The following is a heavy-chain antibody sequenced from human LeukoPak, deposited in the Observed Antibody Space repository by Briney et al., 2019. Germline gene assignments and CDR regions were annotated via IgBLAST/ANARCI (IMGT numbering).Heavy chain of an antibody. J-gene: IGHJ4*02. CDR1: GLTFTNAW. Sequence: PGGSLRLSCAASGLTFTNAWMSWVRQAPGKGLEWVGRIKSKTAGGTTDCAAPVKGRFTISRDESENTLYLQMNSLKSEDTAVYYCTTGGYVWGQGTLVTVSS. CDR3: TTGGYV. V-gene: IGHV3-15*01. CDR2: IKSKTAGGTT. D-gene: IGHD5-12*01.